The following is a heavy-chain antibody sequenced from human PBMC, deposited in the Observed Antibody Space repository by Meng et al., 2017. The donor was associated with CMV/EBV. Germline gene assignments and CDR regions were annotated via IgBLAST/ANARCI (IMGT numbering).Heavy chain of an antibody. CDR3: AREVTHYDFWSGYYPDYYYYGMDV. J-gene: IGHJ6*02. CDR1: GFTFSSDS. CDR2: ISSSSSYI. D-gene: IGHD3-3*01. Sequence: GGSLRLSCAASGFTFSSDSMNWVRQAPGKGLEWVSSISSSSSYIYYADSVKGRFTISRDNAKNSLYLQMNSLRAEDTAVYYCAREVTHYDFWSGYYPDYYYYGMDVWGQGTTVTVSS. V-gene: IGHV3-21*01.